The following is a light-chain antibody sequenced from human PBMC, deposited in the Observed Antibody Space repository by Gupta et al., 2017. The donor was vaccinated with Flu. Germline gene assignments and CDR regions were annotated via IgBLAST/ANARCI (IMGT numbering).Light chain of an antibody. Sequence: EIVMTQSPATLSVSPGERATLSCRASQSVSSNLAWYQQKPGQAPRLLIYAASTRAKGPAARFSGSGDGTEFSLTVGGRPSDDFRVYSCPQENIGHPGGTFGLGTKVDIK. J-gene: IGKJ3*01. CDR1: QSVSSN. CDR3: PQENIGHPGGT. V-gene: IGKV3-15*01. CDR2: AAS.